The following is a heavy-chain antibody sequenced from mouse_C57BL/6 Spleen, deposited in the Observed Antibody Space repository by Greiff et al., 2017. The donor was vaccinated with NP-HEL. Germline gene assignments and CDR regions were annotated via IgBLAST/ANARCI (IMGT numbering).Heavy chain of an antibody. CDR2: IHPNSGST. Sequence: QVQLQQPGAELVKPGASVKLSCKASGYTFTSYWMHWVKQRPGQGLEWIGMIHPNSGSTNYNEKFKSKATLTVDKSSSTAYMQLSSLTSEDSAVYYCATSPITTVVAKGYFDYWGQVTTLTVSS. CDR1: GYTFTSYW. D-gene: IGHD1-1*01. CDR3: ATSPITTVVAKGYFDY. V-gene: IGHV1-64*01. J-gene: IGHJ2*01.